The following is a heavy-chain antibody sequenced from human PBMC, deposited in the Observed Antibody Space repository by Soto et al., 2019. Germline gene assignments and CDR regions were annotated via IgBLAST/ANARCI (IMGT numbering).Heavy chain of an antibody. Sequence: PGGSLRLSCAASGFTFINSWMNWVRQAPGKGLEWVGRIKSKTDGGTTDYTAPVKGRFTISRDDSKNTLYLQMNSLKTEDTAVYYCTTDSAFLSYYYGSGRDVRTSFGMDVWGQGTTVTVSS. CDR2: IKSKTDGGTT. CDR3: TTDSAFLSYYYGSGRDVRTSFGMDV. D-gene: IGHD3-10*01. V-gene: IGHV3-15*07. CDR1: GFTFINSW. J-gene: IGHJ6*02.